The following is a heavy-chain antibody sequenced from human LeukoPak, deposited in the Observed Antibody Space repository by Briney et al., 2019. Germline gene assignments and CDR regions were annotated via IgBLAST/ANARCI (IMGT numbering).Heavy chain of an antibody. V-gene: IGHV1-18*01. D-gene: IGHD1-26*01. CDR2: INPYNGNT. J-gene: IGHJ3*02. Sequence: GASVKVSCKASGNTFTSYGISWVRQAPGQGLEWMGWINPYNGNTNYAQKLQGRVTMTRDTSISTAYMELSRLRSDDTAVYYCARGKLRVGAHTRPCAFDIWGQGTMVTVSS. CDR3: ARGKLRVGAHTRPCAFDI. CDR1: GNTFTSYG.